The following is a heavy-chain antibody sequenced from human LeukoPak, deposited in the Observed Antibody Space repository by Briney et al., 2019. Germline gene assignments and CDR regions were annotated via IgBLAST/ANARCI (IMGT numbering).Heavy chain of an antibody. CDR1: GFTFSSYG. V-gene: IGHV3-30*03. D-gene: IGHD6-19*01. CDR2: ISYDGSDK. Sequence: GGSLRLSCAASGFTFSSYGMYWVRQAPGKGLEWVAVISYDGSDKYYADSVKGRFTISRDNSKNTLYLQMNSLRAEDTAVYYCARDYSAVAGIDYWGQGTLVTVSS. J-gene: IGHJ4*02. CDR3: ARDYSAVAGIDY.